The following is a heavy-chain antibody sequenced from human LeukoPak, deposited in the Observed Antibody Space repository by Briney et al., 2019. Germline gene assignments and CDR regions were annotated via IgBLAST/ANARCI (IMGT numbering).Heavy chain of an antibody. J-gene: IGHJ4*02. V-gene: IGHV3-23*01. CDR3: AKSHASIWNVYDY. CDR1: GFTFSNYA. D-gene: IGHD1-1*01. CDR2: ISLGTSDT. Sequence: GGSLKLSCAASGFTFSNYAMSWVRQAPGKGLEWVSGISLGTSDTYYADSVKGRFTISRDNSKNTLFLQMNSLRAEDTAVYYCAKSHASIWNVYDYWGQGTLVTVSS.